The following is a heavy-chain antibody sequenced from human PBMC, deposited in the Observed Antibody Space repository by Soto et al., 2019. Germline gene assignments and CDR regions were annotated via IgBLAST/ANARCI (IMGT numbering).Heavy chain of an antibody. V-gene: IGHV3-33*01. CDR3: ARERGYCSGGSCYHRYFDY. CDR2: IWYDGSNK. CDR1: GFTFSSYG. J-gene: IGHJ4*02. Sequence: QVQLVESGGGVVQPGRSLRLSCAASGFTFSSYGMHWVRQAPGKGLEWVAVIWYDGSNKYYADSVKGRFTISRDNSKNTLYLQMNRLRAEDTAVYYCARERGYCSGGSCYHRYFDYWCQGTLVTVSS. D-gene: IGHD2-15*01.